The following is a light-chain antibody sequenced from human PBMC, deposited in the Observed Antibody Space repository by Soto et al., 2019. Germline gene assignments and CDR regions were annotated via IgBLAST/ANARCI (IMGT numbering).Light chain of an antibody. CDR3: NSYVGSNNWV. CDR1: SSDVGGYNY. Sequence: QSALTQPPSASGSPGQSVTISCTGTSSDVGGYNYVSWYQQYPGKAPKLMIYEVSKRPSGVPDRFSGSKSGNTASLTGSGLQPEDEADYYCNSYVGSNNWVFGGGTKLTVL. CDR2: EVS. J-gene: IGLJ3*02. V-gene: IGLV2-8*01.